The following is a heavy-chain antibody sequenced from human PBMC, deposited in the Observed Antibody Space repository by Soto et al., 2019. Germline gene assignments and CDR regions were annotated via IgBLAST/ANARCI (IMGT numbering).Heavy chain of an antibody. CDR2: TTHSGST. Sequence: QVQLQQWGAGLLKPSETLSLTCAVNNGSFSGYYWGWVRQSPGKGLEWIGETTHSGSTNFSPSLKSRVTISVDTSKNHFSLKLRSVTAADSGVYYFVRVSCSGGSCYLTPRYNYYVMDAWGQGTTVTVSS. V-gene: IGHV4-34*01. J-gene: IGHJ6*02. D-gene: IGHD2-15*01. CDR1: NGSFSGYY. CDR3: VRVSCSGGSCYLTPRYNYYVMDA.